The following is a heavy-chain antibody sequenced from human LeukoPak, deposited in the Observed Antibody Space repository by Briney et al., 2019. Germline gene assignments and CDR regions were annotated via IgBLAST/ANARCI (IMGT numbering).Heavy chain of an antibody. CDR2: ISGSGGST. D-gene: IGHD3-10*01. Sequence: GGSLRLSCAASGFTFSSYAMSWVRQAPGKGLEWVSAISGSGGSTYYADSVKGRFTISRDNSKNTLYLQMNSLRAEDTAVYYCAKDISPYYGSGSYYNYWGQGTLVTVSS. V-gene: IGHV3-23*01. J-gene: IGHJ4*02. CDR3: AKDISPYYGSGSYYNY. CDR1: GFTFSSYA.